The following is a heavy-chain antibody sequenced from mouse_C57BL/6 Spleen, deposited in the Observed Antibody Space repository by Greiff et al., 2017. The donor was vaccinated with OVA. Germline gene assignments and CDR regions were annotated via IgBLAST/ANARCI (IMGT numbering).Heavy chain of an antibody. V-gene: IGHV1-4*01. CDR3: ASEVYIDY. CDR1: GYTFTSYT. J-gene: IGHJ2*01. Sequence: VQLQQSGAELARPGASVKMSCKASGYTFTSYTMHWVKQRPGQGLEWIGYINPSSGYTTYNQKFKAKATLTADKSSSTAYMQLSSLTSEDSAVYYCASEVYIDYWGQGTTLTVSS. CDR2: INPSSGYT.